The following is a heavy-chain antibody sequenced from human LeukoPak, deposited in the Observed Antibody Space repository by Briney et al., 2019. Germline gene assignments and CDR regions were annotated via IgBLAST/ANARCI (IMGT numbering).Heavy chain of an antibody. Sequence: SETLSLTCTVSGGSISSYYWSWIRQPPGKGLEWIGYIYYSGSTNYNPSLKSRVTISVDTSKNQFSLKPSSLTAADTAVYYCARDNSGYAGAFDYWGQGTLVTVSS. D-gene: IGHD5-12*01. CDR3: ARDNSGYAGAFDY. J-gene: IGHJ4*02. CDR2: IYYSGST. CDR1: GGSISSYY. V-gene: IGHV4-59*01.